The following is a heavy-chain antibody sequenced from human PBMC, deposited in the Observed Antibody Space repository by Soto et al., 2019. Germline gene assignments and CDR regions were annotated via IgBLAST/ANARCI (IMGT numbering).Heavy chain of an antibody. CDR2: IYYSASS. J-gene: IGHJ6*02. Sequence: QLPLKESGPGLVKPSQTLSLPCTVSGGSISSPVHHWTRIRQPPGKGLEWIGAIYYSASSYYNPSLVSRLRISVDTSKNQFSLRLTSVTAADTAVYYCARDSRTPSGGMDVWGQGTTVTVSS. V-gene: IGHV4-30-4*01. CDR1: GGSISSPVHH. CDR3: ARDSRTPSGGMDV.